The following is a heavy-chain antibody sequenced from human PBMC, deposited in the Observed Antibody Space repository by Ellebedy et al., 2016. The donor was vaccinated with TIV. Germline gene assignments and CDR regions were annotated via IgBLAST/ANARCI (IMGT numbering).Heavy chain of an antibody. CDR3: TTVYRYNYDSV. D-gene: IGHD5-18*01. Sequence: GESLKISCAASGFTFSNAWMNWVRQAPGKGLEWVGRIKSKTDGGAADYAAPVKGRFTISRDESTNTLYLQMNSLKTEDTAVYFCTTVYRYNYDSVWGQGTLVTVSS. J-gene: IGHJ4*02. CDR2: IKSKTDGGAA. CDR1: GFTFSNAW. V-gene: IGHV3-15*01.